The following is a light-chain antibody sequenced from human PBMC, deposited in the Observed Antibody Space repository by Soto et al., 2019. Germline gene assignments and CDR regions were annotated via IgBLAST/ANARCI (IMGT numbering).Light chain of an antibody. CDR2: SNN. V-gene: IGLV1-44*01. J-gene: IGLJ1*01. CDR3: AAWDDSLNGYV. CDR1: SSNIGSNT. Sequence: QSVLTQPPSASGTPGQRVTISCSGSSSNIGSNTVNWYQQLPGTAPKFIIYSNNQRTSGVPDRFSGSKSGTSASLAISGLQSEDEADYYCAAWDDSLNGYVFGTGTKVTVL.